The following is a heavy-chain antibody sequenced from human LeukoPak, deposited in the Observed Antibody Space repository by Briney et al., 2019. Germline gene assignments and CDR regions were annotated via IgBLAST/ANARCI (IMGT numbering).Heavy chain of an antibody. CDR2: IYYSGST. D-gene: IGHD2-15*01. Sequence: PSQTLSLTCTVSGGSISSGGYYWSWIRQHPGKDLEWIGYIYYSGSTYYNPSLKSRVTISVDTSKNQFSLKLSSVTAADTAVYYCAREGRYCSGGSCYPYYFDYWGQGTLVTVSS. CDR1: GGSISSGGYY. CDR3: AREGRYCSGGSCYPYYFDY. J-gene: IGHJ4*02. V-gene: IGHV4-31*03.